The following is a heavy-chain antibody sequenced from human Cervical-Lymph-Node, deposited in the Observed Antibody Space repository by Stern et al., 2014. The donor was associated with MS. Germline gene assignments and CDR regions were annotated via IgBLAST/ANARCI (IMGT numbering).Heavy chain of an antibody. D-gene: IGHD6-13*01. CDR3: ARGGYSSSYYRFDP. Sequence: VQLVQSGAEVKQPGASVKVSCKASGYNFNDSYLHWVRQAPGHGLEWMGWIHPKAGGTKYVQNLQGRVTMTRDTSTSTVFMELNRLTSDDTAVYYCARGGYSSSYYRFDPWGQGTLVIVSS. J-gene: IGHJ5*02. CDR1: GYNFNDSY. CDR2: IHPKAGGT. V-gene: IGHV1-2*02.